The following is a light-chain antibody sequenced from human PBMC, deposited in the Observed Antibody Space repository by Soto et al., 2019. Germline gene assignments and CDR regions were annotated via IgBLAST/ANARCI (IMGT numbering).Light chain of an antibody. CDR1: QIVSQSVTTN. Sequence: EIVMMRFPATLSVSPGERVTLSVRASQIVSQSVTTNLAWYQQKPCQAPRLLVYGPSSRATGIPDRFSGSGSGTDFTLTISRLEPEDFAAYYCQQYGSSHSVTFGQGTRLEIK. V-gene: IGKV3-20*01. CDR2: GPS. CDR3: QQYGSSHSVT. J-gene: IGKJ5*01.